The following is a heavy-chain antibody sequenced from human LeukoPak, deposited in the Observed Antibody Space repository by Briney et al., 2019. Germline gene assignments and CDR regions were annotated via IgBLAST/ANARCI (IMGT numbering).Heavy chain of an antibody. CDR3: ARDSESWTETGPRFDY. Sequence: GGSLRLSCAASGFTFSSYWMSWVRQAPGKGLEWVANINQDGSAQYYVDSVKGQFTISRDNAKNSLYLQMNSLRVEDTAVYYCARDSESWTETGPRFDYWGQGTLVTVSS. V-gene: IGHV3-7*01. D-gene: IGHD3-9*01. CDR2: INQDGSAQ. CDR1: GFTFSSYW. J-gene: IGHJ4*02.